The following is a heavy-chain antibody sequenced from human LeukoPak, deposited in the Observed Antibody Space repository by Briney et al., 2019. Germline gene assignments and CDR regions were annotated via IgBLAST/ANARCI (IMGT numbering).Heavy chain of an antibody. CDR2: IYHSGST. D-gene: IGHD1-26*01. CDR3: ARVGYSGSLGVPLWY. CDR1: GGSISSRNW. V-gene: IGHV4-4*02. Sequence: SGTLSLTCAVSGGSISSRNWWSWVRPPPGKGLEWIGEIYHSGSTNYNPSLKSRVTISVDKSKNQFSLKLSSVTAADTAVYYCARVGYSGSLGVPLWYGGQGTLVTVSA. J-gene: IGHJ4*02.